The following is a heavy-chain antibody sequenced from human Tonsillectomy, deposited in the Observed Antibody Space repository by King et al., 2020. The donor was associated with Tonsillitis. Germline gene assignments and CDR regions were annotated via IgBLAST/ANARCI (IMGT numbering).Heavy chain of an antibody. V-gene: IGHV3-7*01. J-gene: IGHJ4*02. CDR3: ARDHAYSSFDY. CDR1: ACTFSRSW. D-gene: IGHD6-19*01. CDR2: INPDGSEE. Sequence: VQLVESGGDLVQPGGSLRLSCSASACTFSRSWMAWVRPAPGTGLEWVASINPDGSEEHYEASVNGRFTISRDNSKNTVYQQMTSLGADDSAVYYCARDHAYSSFDYWGQGTLVTVSS.